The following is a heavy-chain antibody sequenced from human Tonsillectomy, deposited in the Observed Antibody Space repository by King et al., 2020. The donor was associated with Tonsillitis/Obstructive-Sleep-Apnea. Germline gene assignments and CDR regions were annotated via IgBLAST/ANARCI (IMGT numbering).Heavy chain of an antibody. CDR1: GGSISSYY. CDR2: IYYSGST. J-gene: IGHJ4*02. D-gene: IGHD2-15*01. V-gene: IGHV4-59*01. Sequence: QLQESGPGLVKPSETLSLTCTVSGGSISSYYWSWIRQPPGKGLEWIGYIYYSGSTKYNPSLKSRVTISVDTSKNQFSLKLSSVTAADTAVYYCAREAHCSGGSCYSYFDYWGQGTLVTVSS. CDR3: AREAHCSGGSCYSYFDY.